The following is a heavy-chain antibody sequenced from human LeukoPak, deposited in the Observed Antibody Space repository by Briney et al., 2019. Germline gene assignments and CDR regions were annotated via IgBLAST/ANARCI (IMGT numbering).Heavy chain of an antibody. CDR3: MSDLDN. CDR1: GVTFTSYA. CDR2: IKAKGEGGTV. J-gene: IGHJ4*02. Sequence: GGSLRLSCAASGVTFTSYAMSWVPHAQQKGLECVGRIKAKGEGGTVDYAAPVKGRFTISRDDSKNTLYLQMNSLKTEDTAIYYCMSDLDNWGQGTLVTVSS. V-gene: IGHV3-15*01.